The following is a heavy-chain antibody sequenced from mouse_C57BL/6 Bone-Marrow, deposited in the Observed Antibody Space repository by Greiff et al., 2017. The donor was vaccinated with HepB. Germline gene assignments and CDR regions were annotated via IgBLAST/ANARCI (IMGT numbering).Heavy chain of an antibody. CDR2: INPYNGGT. D-gene: IGHD1-1*01. CDR1: GYTFTDYY. Sequence: VQLQQSGPVLVKPGASVKMSCKASGYTFTDYYMNWVKQSHGKSLEWIGVINPYNGGTSYNQKFKGKATLTVDKSSSTAYMELNSLTSEDSAVYYCAREGYYYGKGDYYFDYWGQGTTLTVSS. CDR3: AREGYYYGKGDYYFDY. V-gene: IGHV1-19*01. J-gene: IGHJ2*01.